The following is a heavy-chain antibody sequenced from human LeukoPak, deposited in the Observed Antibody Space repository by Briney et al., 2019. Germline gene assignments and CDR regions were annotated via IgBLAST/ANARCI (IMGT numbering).Heavy chain of an antibody. CDR2: INTNTGNP. V-gene: IGHV7-4-1*02. CDR3: ARGAPLGYDSSGYSYRY. CDR1: GYTFTSYA. D-gene: IGHD3-22*01. Sequence: ASVKVSCKASGYTFTSYAMNWVRQAPGQGLEWMGWINTNTGNPTYAQGFTGRVVFSLDTSVSTAYLQISSLKAEDTAVYYCARGAPLGYDSSGYSYRYWAQSPLVTVSS. J-gene: IGHJ1*01.